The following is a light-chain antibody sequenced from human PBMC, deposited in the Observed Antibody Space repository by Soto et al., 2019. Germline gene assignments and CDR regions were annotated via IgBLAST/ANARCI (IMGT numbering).Light chain of an antibody. CDR2: GAS. V-gene: IGKV3-15*01. J-gene: IGKJ5*01. CDR1: QSVSSN. Sequence: EIVMTQSPATLSVSPGERATLSCRASQSVSSNLAWYQQKPGQAPRLLIYGASSRATGIAARFSGSGSGTEFGLTISNLQSEDFAVYYCQQYNNWPITFGQGTRVEIK. CDR3: QQYNNWPIT.